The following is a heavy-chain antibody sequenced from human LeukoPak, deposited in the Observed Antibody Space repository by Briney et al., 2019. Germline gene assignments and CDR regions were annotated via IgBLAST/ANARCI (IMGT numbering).Heavy chain of an antibody. Sequence: PGRSLRLSCAASGLTFSSYGMHWVRQAPGKGLEWVAVISYDGSNKYYADSVKGRFTISRDNSKNTLYLQMNSLRAEDTAVYYCAKEEQQLVQGYFDYWGQGTLVTVSS. CDR2: ISYDGSNK. J-gene: IGHJ4*02. CDR1: GLTFSSYG. D-gene: IGHD6-13*01. CDR3: AKEEQQLVQGYFDY. V-gene: IGHV3-30*18.